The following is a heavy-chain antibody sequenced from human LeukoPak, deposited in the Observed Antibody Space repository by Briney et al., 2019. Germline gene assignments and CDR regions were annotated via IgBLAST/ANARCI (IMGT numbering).Heavy chain of an antibody. CDR3: AREYYDSSGRKHAFEN. J-gene: IGHJ3*02. CDR2: IDPDSGVT. CDR1: GYTFADYY. Sequence: ASVKVSCKTSGYTFADYYLHWVRQAPGQGLEWMGSIDPDSGVTNYAQKFQGRVTMTRDTSISTAYMELSRLRSDDTAVYYCAREYYDSSGRKHAFENWGQGTMVTVSS. D-gene: IGHD3-22*01. V-gene: IGHV1-2*02.